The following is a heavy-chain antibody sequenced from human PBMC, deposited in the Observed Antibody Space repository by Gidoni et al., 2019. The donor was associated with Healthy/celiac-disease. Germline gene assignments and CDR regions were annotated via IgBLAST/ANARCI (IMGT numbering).Heavy chain of an antibody. D-gene: IGHD1-26*01. Sequence: QVQLQESGPGLVKPSETLSLTCTVSGGSVSSGSYSWSWIRQPPGKGLEWIGYIYYSGSTNHNPSLKSRVTISVDTSKNQFSLKLSSVTAADTAVYYCARVPPPVVGATYWYFDLWGRGTLVTVSS. V-gene: IGHV4-61*01. J-gene: IGHJ2*01. CDR1: GGSVSSGSYS. CDR3: ARVPPPVVGATYWYFDL. CDR2: IYYSGST.